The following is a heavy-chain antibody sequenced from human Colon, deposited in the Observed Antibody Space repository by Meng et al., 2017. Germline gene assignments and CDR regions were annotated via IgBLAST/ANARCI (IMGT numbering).Heavy chain of an antibody. Sequence: ASVKVSCKASGYALTYYYFHWVRQAPGQGLEWMGRINRNSGDTNYAQKFQGRVTMTRDTSISTAYLELSSLRFDDTAVYYCAADQGLNAPPDYWGQGTLVTVSS. J-gene: IGHJ4*02. V-gene: IGHV1-2*06. D-gene: IGHD5/OR15-5a*01. CDR3: AADQGLNAPPDY. CDR2: INRNSGDT. CDR1: GYALTYYY.